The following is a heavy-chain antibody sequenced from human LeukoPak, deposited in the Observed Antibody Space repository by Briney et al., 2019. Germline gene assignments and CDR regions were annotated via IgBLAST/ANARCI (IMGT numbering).Heavy chain of an antibody. CDR2: ISGSGGIT. Sequence: GGSLRLSCAASGITFSSYAMSWVRQAPGKGLEWVSVISGSGGITFYADSVKGRFAISRDNSKNTLYVQMNTVRAEDTAVYYCAKDRGYDFSYGMDVWGPGTTVTVSS. V-gene: IGHV3-23*01. J-gene: IGHJ6*01. CDR3: AKDRGYDFSYGMDV. CDR1: GITFSSYA. D-gene: IGHD5-12*01.